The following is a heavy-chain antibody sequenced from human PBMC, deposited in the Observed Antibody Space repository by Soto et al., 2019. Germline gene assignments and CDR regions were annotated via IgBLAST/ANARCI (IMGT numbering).Heavy chain of an antibody. V-gene: IGHV6-1*01. Sequence: PSQTLSLTCAIPGDSVSSNSATWNWIRQSPSRGLEWLGRTYYRSKWYNDYAVSVKSRITINPDTSKNQISLQLNSVTPEDTAMYYCARDRYANSYFDYWGQGTLVTSPQ. CDR3: ARDRYANSYFDY. CDR2: TYYRSKWYN. CDR1: GDSVSSNSAT. D-gene: IGHD2-8*01. J-gene: IGHJ4*02.